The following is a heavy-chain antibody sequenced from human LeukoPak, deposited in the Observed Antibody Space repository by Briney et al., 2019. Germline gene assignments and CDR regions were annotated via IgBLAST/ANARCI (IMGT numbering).Heavy chain of an antibody. CDR2: MNPNSGNT. J-gene: IGHJ6*03. Sequence: ASVKVSCKASGYTFTSYDINWVRQATGQGLEWMGWMNPNSGNTGYAQKFQCRVTMTRNTSISTAYMELSSLRSEDTAVYYCARGPSAYYGSGYPGDYYMDVWGKGTTVTVSS. D-gene: IGHD3-10*01. CDR1: GYTFTSYD. CDR3: ARGPSAYYGSGYPGDYYMDV. V-gene: IGHV1-8*01.